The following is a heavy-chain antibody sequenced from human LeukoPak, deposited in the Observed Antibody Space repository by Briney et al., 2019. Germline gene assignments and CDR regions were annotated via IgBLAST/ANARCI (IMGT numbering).Heavy chain of an antibody. CDR2: ISRHGST. J-gene: IGHJ5*02. CDR1: GGSFSDYY. D-gene: IGHD6-19*01. V-gene: IGHV4-34*01. CDR3: ARIPGAGYSNGWYRFDP. Sequence: SETLSLTCAVYGGSFSDYYWSWIRQPPGKGLEWIGEISRHGSTNYNPPLKSRVTISIDTSRNQFSLNLRSVTAADTALYYCARIPGAGYSNGWYRFDPWGQGTLVTVSS.